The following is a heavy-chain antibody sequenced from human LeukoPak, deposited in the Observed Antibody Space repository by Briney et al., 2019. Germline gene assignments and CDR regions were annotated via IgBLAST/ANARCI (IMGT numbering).Heavy chain of an antibody. D-gene: IGHD3-22*01. CDR3: ARGGDSSGSRRTACDI. V-gene: IGHV3-53*05. Sequence: GGSLRLSCAASEFSVSGNYMSWVRQAPGKGLEWVSVISSGGSTYYAESVKGRFTLSRDNSKNTLYLQMSSLRVEDTAAYFCARGGDSSGSRRTACDIWGQGTMVTVSS. CDR1: EFSVSGNY. CDR2: ISSGGST. J-gene: IGHJ3*02.